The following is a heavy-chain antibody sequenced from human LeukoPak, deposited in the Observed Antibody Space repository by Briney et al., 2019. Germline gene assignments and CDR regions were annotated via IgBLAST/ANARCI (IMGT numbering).Heavy chain of an antibody. J-gene: IGHJ6*02. V-gene: IGHV1-24*01. CDR3: ATDTSGIAAAGTSSYGMDV. D-gene: IGHD6-13*01. CDR2: FDPEDGET. Sequence: ASVKVSCKASGNTFTDYYMHWVRQAPGKGLEWMGGFDPEDGETIYAQKFQGRVTMTEDTSTDTAYMELSSLRSEDTAVYYCATDTSGIAAAGTSSYGMDVWGQGTTVTVSS. CDR1: GNTFTDYY.